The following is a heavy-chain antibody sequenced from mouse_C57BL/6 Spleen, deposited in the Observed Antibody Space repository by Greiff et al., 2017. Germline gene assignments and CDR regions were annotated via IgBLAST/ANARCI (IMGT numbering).Heavy chain of an antibody. V-gene: IGHV2-6-1*01. Sequence: VQLVESGPGLVAPSQSLSITCTVSGFSLTSYGVHWVRQPPGKGLEWLVVIWSDGSTTYNSALKSRLSISKDNSKSQVFLKMNSLQTDDTAMYDCARHTPDSEYEYGYFDVWGKGTTVTVSS. CDR2: IWSDGST. D-gene: IGHD2-4*01. CDR1: GFSLTSYG. CDR3: ARHTPDSEYEYGYFDV. J-gene: IGHJ1*03.